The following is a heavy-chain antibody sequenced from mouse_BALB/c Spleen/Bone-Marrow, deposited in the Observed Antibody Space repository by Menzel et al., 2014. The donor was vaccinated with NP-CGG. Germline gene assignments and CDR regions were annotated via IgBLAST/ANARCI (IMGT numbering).Heavy chain of an antibody. CDR1: GFTFNTYA. CDR3: VRPCYGNDGGFAY. Sequence: EVQVVESGGGLVQPKGSLKLSCAASGFTFNTYAMNWVRQAPGKGLEWVARIRSKSNNYATYYADSVKDRFTISRDDSKSMLYLQMNNMKTEDTAMYYCVRPCYGNDGGFAYWGQGTLVTGSA. D-gene: IGHD2-2*01. J-gene: IGHJ3*01. CDR2: IRSKSNNYAT. V-gene: IGHV10-1*02.